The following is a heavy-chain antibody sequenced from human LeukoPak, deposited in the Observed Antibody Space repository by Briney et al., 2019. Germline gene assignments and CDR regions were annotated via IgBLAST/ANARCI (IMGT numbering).Heavy chain of an antibody. D-gene: IGHD2-15*01. CDR2: ISGSGGST. Sequence: GGSLRLSCAASGFTLSSYTMSWVRQAPGKGLEWVSGISGSGGSTDYADSVKGRFTISRDNSKNTLYLQMNSLRAEDTAVYYCASRLLSAYYYGMDVWGQGTTGTVSS. J-gene: IGHJ6*02. CDR3: ASRLLSAYYYGMDV. CDR1: GFTLSSYT. V-gene: IGHV3-23*01.